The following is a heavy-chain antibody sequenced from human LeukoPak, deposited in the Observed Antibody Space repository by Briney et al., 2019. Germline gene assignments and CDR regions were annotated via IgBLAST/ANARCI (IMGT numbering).Heavy chain of an antibody. Sequence: SETLSLTCAVYGGSFSGYYWSWIRQPPGKGLEWIGEFNHSGSTNYNPSLKSRVTISVDTSKNQFSLKLSSVTAADTAVYYCARGRVPAAESGRTRSYNWFDPWGQGTLVTVSS. J-gene: IGHJ5*02. CDR1: GGSFSGYY. CDR2: FNHSGST. V-gene: IGHV4-34*01. CDR3: ARGRVPAAESGRTRSYNWFDP. D-gene: IGHD6-13*01.